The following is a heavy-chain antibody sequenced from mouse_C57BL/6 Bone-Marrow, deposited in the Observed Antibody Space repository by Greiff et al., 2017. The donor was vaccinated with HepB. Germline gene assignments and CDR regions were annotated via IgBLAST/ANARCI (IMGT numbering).Heavy chain of an antibody. CDR2: IHPNSGST. V-gene: IGHV1-64*01. CDR3: ARYDGYGDDFDY. D-gene: IGHD2-3*01. Sequence: VQLQQPGAELVKPGASVKLSCKASGYTFTSYWMHWVKQRPGQGLEWIGMIHPNSGSTNYNEKFKSKATLTVDKSSSTAYMQLSSLTSEDSAVYYCARYDGYGDDFDYWGQGTTLTVSS. J-gene: IGHJ2*01. CDR1: GYTFTSYW.